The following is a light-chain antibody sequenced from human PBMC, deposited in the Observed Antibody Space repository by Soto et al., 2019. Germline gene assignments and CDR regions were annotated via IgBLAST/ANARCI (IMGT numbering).Light chain of an antibody. CDR1: SSDVGGYND. Sequence: QSALTQPRSVSGSPGQSVTISCTGTSSDVGGYNDVSWYQQHPGKAPKLMIYEVSKRPSGVPDRFSGSKSGNTASLTISGLQAEDEADYYCCSDAGSYTYVFGTGTKLTVL. J-gene: IGLJ1*01. CDR3: CSDAGSYTYV. V-gene: IGLV2-11*01. CDR2: EVS.